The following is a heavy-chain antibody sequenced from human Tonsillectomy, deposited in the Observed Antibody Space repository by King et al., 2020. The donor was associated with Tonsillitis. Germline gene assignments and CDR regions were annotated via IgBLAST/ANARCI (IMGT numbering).Heavy chain of an antibody. J-gene: IGHJ3*02. V-gene: IGHV4-34*01. CDR3: ARVPDAFDI. Sequence: VQLQQWGAGLLKPSETLSLTCAVYGGSFSVYYWSWIRQPPEKGLEWIGEINHSGNNNYNPSLKSRVTISADTSKNQFSLKLSSVTAADTAVYYCARVPDAFDIWGQGTMVTVSS. CDR2: INHSGNN. CDR1: GGSFSVYY.